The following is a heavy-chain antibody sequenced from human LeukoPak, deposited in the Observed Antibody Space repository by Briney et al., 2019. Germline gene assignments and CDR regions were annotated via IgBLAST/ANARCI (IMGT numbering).Heavy chain of an antibody. CDR1: GYTFTSYG. J-gene: IGHJ4*02. Sequence: ASVKVSCKASGYTFTSYGISWVRQAPGQGLEWMGWISAYNGNTNYAQKFQGRVTMTRDTSISTAYMELSRLRSDDTAVYYCAREDPAMVVYWGQGTLVTVSS. CDR2: ISAYNGNT. V-gene: IGHV1-18*01. D-gene: IGHD5-18*01. CDR3: AREDPAMVVY.